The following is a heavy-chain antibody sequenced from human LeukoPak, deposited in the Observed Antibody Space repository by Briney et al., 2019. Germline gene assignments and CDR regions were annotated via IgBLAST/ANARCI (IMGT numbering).Heavy chain of an antibody. CDR3: ARGRVVRGVMAY. Sequence: SETLSLTCAVYGGSFSGYYWSWIRQPPGKGLEWIGEINHSGSTNYNPPLKSRVTISVDTSKNQFSLKLSSVTAADTAVYYCARGRVVRGVMAYWGQGTLVTVSS. CDR1: GGSFSGYY. CDR2: INHSGST. J-gene: IGHJ4*02. D-gene: IGHD3-10*01. V-gene: IGHV4-34*01.